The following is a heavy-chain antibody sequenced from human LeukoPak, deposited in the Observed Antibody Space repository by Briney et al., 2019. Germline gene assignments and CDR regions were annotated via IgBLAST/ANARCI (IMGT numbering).Heavy chain of an antibody. V-gene: IGHV3-23*01. D-gene: IGHD6-19*01. CDR1: GLTFSTYA. Sequence: GGSLRLSCAASGLTFSTYAMSWVRLAQGKGLEWVSAIGGSGDTYYADSVKGQFTISRDNSKNTLYLQMNSLRAEDTAVYYCAKTLWLVKGFGWFDPWGQGTLVTVSS. CDR2: IGGSGDT. CDR3: AKTLWLVKGFGWFDP. J-gene: IGHJ5*02.